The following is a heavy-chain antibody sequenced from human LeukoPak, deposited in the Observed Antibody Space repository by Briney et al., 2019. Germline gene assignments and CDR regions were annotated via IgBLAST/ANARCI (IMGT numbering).Heavy chain of an antibody. D-gene: IGHD3-16*01. V-gene: IGHV4-4*07. CDR1: GGSISNYY. J-gene: IGHJ3*01. Sequence: SETLSLTCNVSGGSISNYYWNWIRQPAGKGLEWIGRMYASGGTRYNPSFEGRVTMSADTSKNQVSLKLTSVIAADTAVYFCARDQSGHGGHNIDAFDVWGQGIMVTVSS. CDR3: ARDQSGHGGHNIDAFDV. CDR2: MYASGGT.